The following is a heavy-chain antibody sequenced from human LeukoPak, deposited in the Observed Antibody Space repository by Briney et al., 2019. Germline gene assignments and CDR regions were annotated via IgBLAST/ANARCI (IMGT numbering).Heavy chain of an antibody. D-gene: IGHD1-14*01. J-gene: IGHJ4*02. Sequence: GGSLRLSCAASGFTISSYSMNWVRQAPGKGLEWVSSISSSSSYIYYADSVKGRFTISRDNAKNSLYLQMNSLRAEDTAVYYCARDSPKRTSQNHFDYWGQGTLVTVSS. V-gene: IGHV3-21*01. CDR2: ISSSSSYI. CDR3: ARDSPKRTSQNHFDY. CDR1: GFTISSYS.